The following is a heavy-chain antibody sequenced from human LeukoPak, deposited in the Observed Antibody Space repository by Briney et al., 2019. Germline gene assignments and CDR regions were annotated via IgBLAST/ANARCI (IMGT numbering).Heavy chain of an antibody. Sequence: PSETLSLTCAVYDGSFSGYYWSWIRQPPGKGLEWIGEIIHSGSTNYNPSLKSRVTISVDKSKNQFSLKLSSVTAADTAVYYCARVQEQLCLDYWGQGTLVTVSS. V-gene: IGHV4-34*12. CDR3: ARVQEQLCLDY. J-gene: IGHJ4*02. D-gene: IGHD5-18*01. CDR1: DGSFSGYY. CDR2: IIHSGST.